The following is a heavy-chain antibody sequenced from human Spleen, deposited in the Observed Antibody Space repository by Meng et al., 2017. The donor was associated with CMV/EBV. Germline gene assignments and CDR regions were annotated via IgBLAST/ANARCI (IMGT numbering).Heavy chain of an antibody. Sequence: SGFTFSSRAIHWVRHISGKGLEWVAVIYDDTKRYYADFVKGRFTVSRDNSKSTVHLQMDSLRVEDTAVYFCGRDLIDDSRNSDYGLDVWGQGTTVTVSS. CDR2: IYDDTKR. CDR3: GRDLIDDSRNSDYGLDV. CDR1: GFTFSSRA. D-gene: IGHD4-11*01. V-gene: IGHV3-30*04. J-gene: IGHJ6*02.